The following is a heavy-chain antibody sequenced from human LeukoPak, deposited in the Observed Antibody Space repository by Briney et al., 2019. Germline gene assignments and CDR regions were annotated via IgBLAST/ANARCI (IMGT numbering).Heavy chain of an antibody. CDR2: ISAYNGNT. CDR1: GYTFTSYG. CDR3: ARDRLTVAGTTSFDY. D-gene: IGHD1-7*01. V-gene: IGHV1-18*01. J-gene: IGHJ4*02. Sequence: ASVKVSCKASGYTFTSYGISWERQVPGQGLEWLGWISAYNGNTNYAQKLQGRVTMTTDTSTSTAYMELRSLRSHDTAVYYCARDRLTVAGTTSFDYWGQGTLVTVSS.